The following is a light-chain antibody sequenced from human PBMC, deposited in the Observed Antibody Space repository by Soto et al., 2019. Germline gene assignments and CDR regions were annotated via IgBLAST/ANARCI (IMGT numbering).Light chain of an antibody. CDR2: GAS. J-gene: IGKJ1*01. CDR3: QQYNTWLWT. CDR1: QSINAH. Sequence: EVVMTQSPATLSVSPGERVTLSCRASQSINAHLAWYQQKPGQAPRLLIHGASTRATGIPARFSGSGFGTELILTLSSLQTEHFAVYYCQQYNTWLWTFGQGTKVEIQ. V-gene: IGKV3-15*01.